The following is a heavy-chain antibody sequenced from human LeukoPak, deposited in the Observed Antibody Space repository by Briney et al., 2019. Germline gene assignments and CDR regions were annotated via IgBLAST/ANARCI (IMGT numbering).Heavy chain of an antibody. CDR2: IKQDGSEK. CDR1: GFTFSSYW. J-gene: IGHJ4*02. D-gene: IGHD3-22*01. V-gene: IGHV3-7*01. Sequence: GGPLRLSCAASGFTFSSYWMSWVRQAPGKGLEWVANIKQDGSEKYYVDSVKGRFTISRDNAKNSLYLQMNSLRAEDTAVYYCARDVSYGYYYAYYFDYWGQGTLVTVSS. CDR3: ARDVSYGYYYAYYFDY.